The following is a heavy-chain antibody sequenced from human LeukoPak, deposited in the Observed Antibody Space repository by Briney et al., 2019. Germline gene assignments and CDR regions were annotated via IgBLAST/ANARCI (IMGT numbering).Heavy chain of an antibody. D-gene: IGHD1-26*01. CDR2: IWYDGSNK. J-gene: IGHJ4*02. CDR3: ARGEQFIDY. CDR1: GFTFSNSV. V-gene: IGHV3-33*08. Sequence: GGSLRLSCAASGFTFSNSVMNWVRQAPGKGLEGVAVIWYDGSNKYYADSVKGRFTISRDNSKNTLYLQMNSLRAEDTAVYYCARGEQFIDYWGQGTLVTVSS.